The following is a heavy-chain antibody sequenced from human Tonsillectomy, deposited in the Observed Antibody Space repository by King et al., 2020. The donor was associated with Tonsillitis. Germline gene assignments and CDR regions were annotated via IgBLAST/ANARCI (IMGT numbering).Heavy chain of an antibody. D-gene: IGHD1-26*01. CDR3: SRPVGATTNFDY. V-gene: IGHV3-74*03. J-gene: IGHJ4*02. Sequence: VQLVESGGGLVQPGGSLRLSCASSGFTARSYSMHWVRQAPGKGLMWVSVINSDGSSTKYADSVKGRLTISSDNATNTLYLQMNSLTAEDTAVYYCSRPVGATTNFDYWGQGTLVTVSS. CDR2: INSDGSST. CDR1: GFTARSYS.